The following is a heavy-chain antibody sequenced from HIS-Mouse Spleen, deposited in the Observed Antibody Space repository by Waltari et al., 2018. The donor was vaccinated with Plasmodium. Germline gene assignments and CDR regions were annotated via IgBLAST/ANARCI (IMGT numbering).Heavy chain of an antibody. Sequence: QLQLQESGPGLVKPSETLSLTCTVSGGSISSSRYYWGWIRQPPGKGLGWIGSIYYSGSTYYKPSLKSRVTISVDTAKNQFSLKLSSVTAADTAVYYCARDRITGTSYFDYWGQGTLVTVSS. CDR3: ARDRITGTSYFDY. CDR1: GGSISSSRYY. J-gene: IGHJ4*02. CDR2: IYYSGST. V-gene: IGHV4-39*07. D-gene: IGHD1-7*01.